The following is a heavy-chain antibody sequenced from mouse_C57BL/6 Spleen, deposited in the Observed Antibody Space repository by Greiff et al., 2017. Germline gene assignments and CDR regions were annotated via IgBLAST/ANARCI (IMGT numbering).Heavy chain of an antibody. V-gene: IGHV5-9*01. Sequence: EVQVVESGGGLVKPGGSLKLSCAASGFTFSSYTMSWVRQTPEKRLEWVATISGGGGNTYYPDSVKGRFTISRDNAKNTLYLQMSSLRSEDTALYYCAREDLGYYGNYGYFDVWGTGTTVTVSS. CDR3: AREDLGYYGNYGYFDV. CDR2: ISGGGGNT. J-gene: IGHJ1*03. CDR1: GFTFSSYT. D-gene: IGHD2-1*01.